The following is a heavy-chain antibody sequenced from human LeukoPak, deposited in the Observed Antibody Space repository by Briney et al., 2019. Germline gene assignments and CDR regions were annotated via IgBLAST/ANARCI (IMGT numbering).Heavy chain of an antibody. CDR1: GGSISSSSYY. Sequence: SETLSLTCTVSGGSISSSSYYWGWIRQPPGKGLEWIGSIYYSGSTYCNPSLESRVTISVDTSKNQFSLKLSSVTAADTAVYYCARLDYGGYEGFVWYFDLWGRGTLVTVSS. V-gene: IGHV4-39*01. CDR3: ARLDYGGYEGFVWYFDL. D-gene: IGHD4-17*01. CDR2: IYYSGST. J-gene: IGHJ2*01.